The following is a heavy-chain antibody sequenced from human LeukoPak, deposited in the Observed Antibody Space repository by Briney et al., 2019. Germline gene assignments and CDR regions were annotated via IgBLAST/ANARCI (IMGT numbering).Heavy chain of an antibody. J-gene: IGHJ4*02. CDR2: IYHSGST. Sequence: SQTLSLTCAVCGGSISSGGYSWSWIRQPPGKGLEWIGYIYHSGSTYYNPSLKSRVTISVDRSKNQFSLKLSSVTAADTAVYYCARGWGKSQTFDYWGQGTLVTVSS. V-gene: IGHV4-30-2*01. D-gene: IGHD3-16*01. CDR1: GGSISSGGYS. CDR3: ARGWGKSQTFDY.